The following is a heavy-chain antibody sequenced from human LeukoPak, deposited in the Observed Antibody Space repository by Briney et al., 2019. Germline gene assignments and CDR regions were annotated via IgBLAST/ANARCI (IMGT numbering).Heavy chain of an antibody. J-gene: IGHJ4*02. CDR1: GFTFSTYA. V-gene: IGHV3-48*01. Sequence: GGSLRLSCVTSGFTFSTYAMHWVRQAPGKGLEWISYIPSSSTTIYYADSVKGRFTISRDNAKNSLYLQMNSLRAEDTAVYYCARGSAYSGSRYGDYWGQGTLVTVSS. CDR3: ARGSAYSGSRYGDY. CDR2: IPSSSTTI. D-gene: IGHD6-13*01.